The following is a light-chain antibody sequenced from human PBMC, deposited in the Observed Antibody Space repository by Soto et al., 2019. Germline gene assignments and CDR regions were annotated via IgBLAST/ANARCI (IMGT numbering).Light chain of an antibody. CDR1: QTVSTN. J-gene: IGKJ5*01. CDR3: QQYNNWPPIT. V-gene: IGKV3-15*01. CDR2: DAS. Sequence: EIVLRQSPGTLSLSPGERATLSCRASQTVSTNYLAWYQQKPGQAPRLLIFDASARATGVPDRFSGSGSGTEFTLTISSLQSEGFAVYYCQQYNNWPPITFGQGTRLEIK.